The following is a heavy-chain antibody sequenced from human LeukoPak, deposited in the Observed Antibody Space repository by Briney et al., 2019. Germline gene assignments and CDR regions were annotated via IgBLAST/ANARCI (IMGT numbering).Heavy chain of an antibody. CDR1: GFTVSSNS. Sequence: PGGSLRLSCTVSGFTVSSNSMSWVRQAPGKGLEWIGSINYRGSTYYNPSLKIRVTISVDKSKNQFTLNVNSVTAADTAVYYCARDNSYMDVWGKGTTVTVSS. D-gene: IGHD4-11*01. V-gene: IGHV4-59*02. CDR2: INYRGST. J-gene: IGHJ6*03. CDR3: ARDNSYMDV.